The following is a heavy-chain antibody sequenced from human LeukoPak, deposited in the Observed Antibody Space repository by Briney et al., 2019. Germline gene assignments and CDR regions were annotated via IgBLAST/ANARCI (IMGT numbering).Heavy chain of an antibody. CDR3: ARDRDTYYDILTGYSSYYFDY. Sequence: ASVKVSRKASGYTFTSYYMHWVRQAPGQGLEWMGIINPSGGSTSYAQKFQGRVTMTRDTSTSTVYMELSSLRSEDTAVYYCARDRDTYYDILTGYSSYYFDYWGQGTLVTVSS. D-gene: IGHD3-9*01. CDR1: GYTFTSYY. CDR2: INPSGGST. V-gene: IGHV1-46*01. J-gene: IGHJ4*02.